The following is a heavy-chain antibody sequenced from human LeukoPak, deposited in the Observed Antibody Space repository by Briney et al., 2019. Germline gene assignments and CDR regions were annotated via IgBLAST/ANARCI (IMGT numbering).Heavy chain of an antibody. J-gene: IGHJ4*02. Sequence: GASVKVSCKAPGYTFTSYYMYWVRQAPGQGLEWMGIINPSGGSTSYAQKFQGRVTMTRDTSTSTVYMELSSLRSEDTAVYYCARLGIAAAGTGNSDYWGQGTLVTVSS. CDR3: ARLGIAAAGTGNSDY. CDR1: GYTFTSYY. CDR2: INPSGGST. V-gene: IGHV1-46*03. D-gene: IGHD6-13*01.